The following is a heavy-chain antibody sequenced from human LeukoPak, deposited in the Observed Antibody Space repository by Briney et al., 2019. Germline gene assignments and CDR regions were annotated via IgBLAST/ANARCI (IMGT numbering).Heavy chain of an antibody. J-gene: IGHJ3*02. D-gene: IGHD3-22*01. Sequence: GESLKISCQGSANTFSDYWIGWVRQMPGKGLEWMGVIYPDDSQTTYSPSFERQVTISADKSINTAYLQWNSLKATDTAMYYCARREMIPHNAFDIWGQGTMVTVSA. CDR3: ARREMIPHNAFDI. CDR1: ANTFSDYW. CDR2: IYPDDSQT. V-gene: IGHV5-51*01.